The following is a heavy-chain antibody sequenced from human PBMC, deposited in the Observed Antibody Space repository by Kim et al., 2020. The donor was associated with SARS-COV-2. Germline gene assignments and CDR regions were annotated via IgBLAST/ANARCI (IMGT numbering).Heavy chain of an antibody. V-gene: IGHV1-2*06. J-gene: IGHJ4*02. CDR3: ARVRIAAAGTTPPPLFDY. CDR2: INPNSGGT. Sequence: ASVKVSCKASGYTFTGYYMHWVRQAPGQGLEWMGRINPNSGGTNYAQKFQGRVTMTRDTSISTAYMELSRLRSDDTAVYYCARVRIAAAGTTPPPLFDYWGQGTLVTVSS. D-gene: IGHD6-13*01. CDR1: GYTFTGYY.